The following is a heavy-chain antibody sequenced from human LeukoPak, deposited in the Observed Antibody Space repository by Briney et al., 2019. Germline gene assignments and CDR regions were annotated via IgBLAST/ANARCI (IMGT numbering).Heavy chain of an antibody. CDR2: VSSGGGTT. Sequence: GGSLSLSCAASGFIFSTHAMNWVRLAPGRGLEWVSVVSSGGGTTYYADFVKGRFTISRNNSMSTLSLQMRSLGVEDTAMYYCARGYCSGASCNWGQFDSWGQGTLVTVS. CDR1: GFIFSTHA. V-gene: IGHV3-23*01. J-gene: IGHJ4*02. D-gene: IGHD2-15*01. CDR3: ARGYCSGASCNWGQFDS.